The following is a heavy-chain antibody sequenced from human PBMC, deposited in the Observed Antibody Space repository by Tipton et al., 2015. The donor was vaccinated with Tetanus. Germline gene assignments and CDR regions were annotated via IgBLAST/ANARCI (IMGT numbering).Heavy chain of an antibody. CDR3: AREDYDFWRGYCSGMDV. CDR1: GGSISSYY. J-gene: IGHJ6*02. CDR2: IYYSGST. Sequence: TLSLTCTVSGGSISSYYWSWIRQPPGKGLEWIGYIYYSGSTNYNPSLKSRVTISVDTSKNQFSLKLSSVTAADTAVYYCAREDYDFWRGYCSGMDVWGQGTTVTVSS. D-gene: IGHD3-3*01. V-gene: IGHV4-59*01.